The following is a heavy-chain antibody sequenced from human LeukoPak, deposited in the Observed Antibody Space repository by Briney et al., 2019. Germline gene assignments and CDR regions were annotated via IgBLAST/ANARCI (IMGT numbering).Heavy chain of an antibody. J-gene: IGHJ4*02. Sequence: ASVKVSCKASGYTFTGYYMHWVRQAPGQGLEWMGWINPNSGGTNYAQKFQGRVTMTRDTSISTAYMELSGLRSDDTAVYYCARGDYYDGSGYYYFDYWGQGTLVTVSS. V-gene: IGHV1-2*02. CDR3: ARGDYYDGSGYYYFDY. D-gene: IGHD3-22*01. CDR2: INPNSGGT. CDR1: GYTFTGYY.